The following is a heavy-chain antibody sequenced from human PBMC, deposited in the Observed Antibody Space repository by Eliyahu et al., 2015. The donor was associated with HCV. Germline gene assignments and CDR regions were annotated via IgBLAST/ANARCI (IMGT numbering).Heavy chain of an antibody. D-gene: IGHD3-10*01. V-gene: IGHV3-64*01. CDR3: ARASPYGSGSYIQDY. CDR1: GFTFSSYA. CDR2: ISSNGGST. Sequence: EVQLVESGGGLVQPGGSLRLSCAASGFTFSSYAMHWVRQAPGKGLGYVSAISSNGGSTYYANSVKGRFTISRDNSKNTLYLQMGSLRAEDMAVYYCARASPYGSGSYIQDYWGQGTLVTVSS. J-gene: IGHJ4*02.